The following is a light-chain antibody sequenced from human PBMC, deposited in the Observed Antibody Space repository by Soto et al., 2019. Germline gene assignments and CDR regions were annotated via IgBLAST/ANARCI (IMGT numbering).Light chain of an antibody. CDR1: QSTSNW. CDR3: QQYNISPWT. V-gene: IGKV1-5*01. J-gene: IGKJ1*01. Sequence: DIQMTQSPSTLSASVGDRVTITCRASQSTSNWLAWYQQKPGKAPKLLIFDVSTLESGVPSRFSGSGSGTEFTLTISSLQPDDFAVYYCQQYNISPWTFGQGTKVDIK. CDR2: DVS.